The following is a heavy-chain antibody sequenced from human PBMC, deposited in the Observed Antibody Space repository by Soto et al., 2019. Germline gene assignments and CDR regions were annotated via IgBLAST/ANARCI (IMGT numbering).Heavy chain of an antibody. V-gene: IGHV3-21*01. J-gene: IGHJ4*02. Sequence: PGGSLRLSCAASGFIFSSYSMNWVRQAPGKGLEWVSSISSSSSYIYYADSVKGRFTISRDNAKNSLYLQMNSLRAEDTAVYYCARHIAARREFDYWGQGTLVTVSS. CDR1: GFIFSSYS. CDR2: ISSSSSYI. CDR3: ARHIAARREFDY. D-gene: IGHD6-6*01.